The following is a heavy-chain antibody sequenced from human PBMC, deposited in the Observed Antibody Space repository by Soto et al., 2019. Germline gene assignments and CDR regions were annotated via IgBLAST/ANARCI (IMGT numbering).Heavy chain of an antibody. V-gene: IGHV2-5*01. CDR2: IYWNDDK. Sequence: QITLKESGPTLVEPTQTLTLTCTFSGFSLSTSGVGVGWIRQPPGKALEWLALIYWNDDKRYSPSLKSRLTITKDTSKNQVVLTMTNMDPVDTATYYCAHRLGLRFLEWLSFDYWGQGTLVTVSS. J-gene: IGHJ4*02. CDR3: AHRLGLRFLEWLSFDY. D-gene: IGHD3-3*01. CDR1: GFSLSTSGVG.